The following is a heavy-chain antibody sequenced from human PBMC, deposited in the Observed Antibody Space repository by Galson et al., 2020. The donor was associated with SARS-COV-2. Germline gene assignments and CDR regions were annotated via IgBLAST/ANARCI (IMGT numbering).Heavy chain of an antibody. CDR2: IYYSGNT. CDR1: GGSISSYY. D-gene: IGHD2-15*01. Sequence: SETLSLTCTVSGGSISSYYWTWIRQPPGKGLEWIGYIYYSGNTRYNPSLESRVTISVDTSKNQFSLKLSSVTAADTAVYYCATYSVVVVAPTPLRADYWGQGTLVTVSS. J-gene: IGHJ4*02. CDR3: ATYSVVVVAPTPLRADY. V-gene: IGHV4-59*08.